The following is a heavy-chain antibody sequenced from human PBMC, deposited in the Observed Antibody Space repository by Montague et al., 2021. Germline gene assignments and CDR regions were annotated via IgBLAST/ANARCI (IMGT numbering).Heavy chain of an antibody. CDR3: ANEGTTSPGYLQY. J-gene: IGHJ1*01. D-gene: IGHD1-1*01. CDR1: GFPFSSYA. CDR2: LTSNGAYT. V-gene: IGHV3-23*01. Sequence: XLRLSCAASGFPFSSYAMSWVRQAPGKGLEWVSTLTSNGAYTYHADAVEGRFTISRDSSKNTLYLQMNSLRVEDTAVYFCANEGTTSPGYLQYWGQGTLVTVSS.